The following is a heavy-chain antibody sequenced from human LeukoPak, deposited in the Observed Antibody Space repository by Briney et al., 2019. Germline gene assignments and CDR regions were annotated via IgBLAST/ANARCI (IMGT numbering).Heavy chain of an antibody. CDR3: ARHGGYSSSPGY. Sequence: SETLSLTCTVSGGSISNYYWSWIRQPPGKGLEWIGYISYSGSTNYNPSLKSRVTISVDTSKNQFSLKLSSVTAADTAVYFCARHGGYSSSPGYWGQGTLVTVSS. J-gene: IGHJ4*02. D-gene: IGHD6-13*01. CDR2: ISYSGST. V-gene: IGHV4-59*08. CDR1: GGSISNYY.